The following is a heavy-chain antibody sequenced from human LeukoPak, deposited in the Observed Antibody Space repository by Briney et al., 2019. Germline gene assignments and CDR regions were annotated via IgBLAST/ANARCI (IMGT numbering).Heavy chain of an antibody. V-gene: IGHV3-23*01. Sequence: GGSLRPSCAASGFTFSSYAMSWVRQAPGKGLEWVSAISGSGGSTYYADSVKGRFTISRDNSKSTLYLQMNSLRAEDTAVYYCAKTVGATDYYFDYWGQGTLVTVSS. CDR3: AKTVGATDYYFDY. CDR2: ISGSGGST. D-gene: IGHD1-26*01. CDR1: GFTFSSYA. J-gene: IGHJ4*02.